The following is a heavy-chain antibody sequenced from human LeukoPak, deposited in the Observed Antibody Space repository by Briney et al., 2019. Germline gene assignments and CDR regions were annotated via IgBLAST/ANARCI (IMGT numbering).Heavy chain of an antibody. CDR2: IYYSGST. D-gene: IGHD5-18*01. CDR1: GGSISSYY. CDR3: ARQVGYSYGYQDY. J-gene: IGHJ4*02. V-gene: IGHV4-59*08. Sequence: SETLSLTCTVSGGSISSYYWSWIRQPPGKGLEWIGYIYYSGSTNYNPSLKSRVTISVDTSKNQFSLKLSSVTAADTAVYYCARQVGYSYGYQDYWGQGTLVTVSS.